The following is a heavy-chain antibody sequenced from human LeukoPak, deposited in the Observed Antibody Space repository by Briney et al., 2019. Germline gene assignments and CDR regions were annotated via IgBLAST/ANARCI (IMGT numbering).Heavy chain of an antibody. Sequence: SETLSLTCGVDGGSFSGYDWSWVRQPPGKGLEWIGEINYGGDTNYNPSLKSRVTISVDTSKDQFSLKVRSVTAADTAVYYCARGLGWKVTPMGLFYMDVWGEGATVTVSS. CDR2: INYGGDT. D-gene: IGHD6-19*01. J-gene: IGHJ6*03. V-gene: IGHV4-34*01. CDR1: GGSFSGYD. CDR3: ARGLGWKVTPMGLFYMDV.